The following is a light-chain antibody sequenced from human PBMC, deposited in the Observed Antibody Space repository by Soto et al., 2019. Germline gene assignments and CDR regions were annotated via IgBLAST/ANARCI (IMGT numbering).Light chain of an antibody. CDR1: QSVSSSY. CDR2: GAS. J-gene: IGKJ1*01. V-gene: IGKV3-20*01. CDR3: QQYGSSPSSWT. Sequence: EIVLTQSPGTLSLSPGERATLSCRASQSVSSSYLAWYQQKTGQAPRLLIYGASSRATGIPDRFSGSGSGTDFTLNISRLEPEDFAVYYCQQYGSSPSSWTVGQGTKGEIK.